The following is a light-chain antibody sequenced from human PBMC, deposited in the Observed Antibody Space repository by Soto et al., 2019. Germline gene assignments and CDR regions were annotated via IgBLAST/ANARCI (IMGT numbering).Light chain of an antibody. CDR2: GAF. Sequence: EIVQTQSPGTLSVSQGNRATLSCRASQSVSSNLAWYQQKPGQAPRLLIYGAFNRATGIPARFSGSGSGTDFTLTISSLEPEDSAVYYCQQRNVWPPVTFGQGTRLEIK. V-gene: IGKV3-11*01. J-gene: IGKJ5*01. CDR1: QSVSSN. CDR3: QQRNVWPPVT.